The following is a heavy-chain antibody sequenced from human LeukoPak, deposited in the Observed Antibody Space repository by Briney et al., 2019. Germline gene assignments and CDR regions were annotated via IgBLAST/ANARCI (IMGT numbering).Heavy chain of an antibody. CDR1: GFSFSNYV. CDR2: ISYDGNNK. J-gene: IGHJ4*02. CDR3: AKGLQVAEPPDY. D-gene: IGHD2-15*01. Sequence: GGSLRLSCAASGFSFSNYVMYWVRQAPRQGLEWVAVISYDGNNKYYADSVKGRFTISRDNSKNTLYLQMSSLRGEDTAVYYCAKGLQVAEPPDYWGQGILVTVSS. V-gene: IGHV3-30*18.